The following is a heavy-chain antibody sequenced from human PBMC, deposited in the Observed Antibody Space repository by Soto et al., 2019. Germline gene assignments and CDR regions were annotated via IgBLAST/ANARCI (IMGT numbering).Heavy chain of an antibody. Sequence: GGSLRLSCAASRFSFSDYWMNWVRQAPGKGLEWVANIKEDGSQKYYVGAVRGRFTISRDNAKNSLYLQMNSLRAEDTAVYYCARVNSSGFSDYWGQGTLVTVSS. CDR2: IKEDGSQK. V-gene: IGHV3-7*01. J-gene: IGHJ4*02. CDR3: ARVNSSGFSDY. CDR1: RFSFSDYW. D-gene: IGHD6-19*01.